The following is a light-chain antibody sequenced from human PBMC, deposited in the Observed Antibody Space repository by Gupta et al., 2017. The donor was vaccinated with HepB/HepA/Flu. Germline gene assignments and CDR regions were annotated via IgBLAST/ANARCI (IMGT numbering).Light chain of an antibody. Sequence: DIQMTQSPSSLSASVRDSVTITCQASQDIYKYLNWYQQKPGKAPSLLIYDASNLETGVSSRFSGSGSGTVFTFTISSLQPEDIATYYCQQYDNFRTFGGGTKVEIK. V-gene: IGKV1-33*01. J-gene: IGKJ4*01. CDR1: QDIYKY. CDR2: DAS. CDR3: QQYDNFRT.